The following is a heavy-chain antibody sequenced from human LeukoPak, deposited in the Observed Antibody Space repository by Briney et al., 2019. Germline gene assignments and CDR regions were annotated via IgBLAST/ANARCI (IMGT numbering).Heavy chain of an antibody. CDR1: GYSFRSYW. J-gene: IGHJ4*02. Sequence: GESLKISCKGSGYSFRSYWIGWVRQMPGKGLEWMGIIYPADSETRYSPSFQGQVSISADESISTAYLQWSSLKASDTAMYYCVRQGYYYDSSAYYSIDYWGQGTLVTVSS. D-gene: IGHD3-22*01. V-gene: IGHV5-51*01. CDR2: IYPADSET. CDR3: VRQGYYYDSSAYYSIDY.